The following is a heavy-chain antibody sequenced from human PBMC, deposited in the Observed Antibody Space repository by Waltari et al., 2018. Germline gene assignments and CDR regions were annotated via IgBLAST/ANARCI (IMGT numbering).Heavy chain of an antibody. V-gene: IGHV3-48*01. CDR2: ISSSSSTI. D-gene: IGHD1-26*01. Sequence: EVQLVESGGGLVQPGGSLRLSCAASGFTFSSYSMNWVRQAPGKGLEWVSYISSSSSTIYYADSVKGRFTISRDNAKNALYLQMNSLRAEDTAVYYCARRDSGSYDAFDIWGQGTMVTVSS. CDR1: GFTFSSYS. J-gene: IGHJ3*02. CDR3: ARRDSGSYDAFDI.